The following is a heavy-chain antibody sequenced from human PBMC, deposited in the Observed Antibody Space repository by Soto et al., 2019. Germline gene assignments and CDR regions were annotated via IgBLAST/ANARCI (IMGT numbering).Heavy chain of an antibody. D-gene: IGHD5-12*01. CDR3: ARGGGYEPNYYYYGMDV. J-gene: IGHJ6*02. CDR2: IYYSGST. CDR1: GGSVSSGSYY. V-gene: IGHV4-61*01. Sequence: PSETLSLTCTVSGGSVSSGSYYWSWIRQPPGKGLEWIGYIYYSGSTNYNPSLKSRVTISVDTSKNQFSLKLSSVTAADTAVYYCARGGGYEPNYYYYGMDVWGQGTTVTVSS.